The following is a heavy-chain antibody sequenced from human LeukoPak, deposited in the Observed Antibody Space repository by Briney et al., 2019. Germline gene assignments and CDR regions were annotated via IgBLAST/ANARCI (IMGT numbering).Heavy chain of an antibody. J-gene: IGHJ3*02. CDR3: ARERSPTYYYDSSGQIDAFDI. Sequence: GGSLRLSCAASGFTFTSHSFNWVRQAPGKGLEWVSYISTSSSTIYYTDSVKGRFTISRDNAKNSLYLQMNSLRAEDTALYYCARERSPTYYYDSSGQIDAFDIWGQGTMVTVSS. CDR2: ISTSSSTI. CDR1: GFTFTSHS. V-gene: IGHV3-48*04. D-gene: IGHD3-22*01.